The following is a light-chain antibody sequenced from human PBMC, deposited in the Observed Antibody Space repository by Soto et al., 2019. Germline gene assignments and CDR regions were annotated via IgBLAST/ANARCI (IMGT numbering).Light chain of an antibody. Sequence: EIVMTQSPATLSVSPGERATLSCRASQSVSNNLAWYQQKPGQAPRLLIYGASTRATGIPARFSGSGSGTEFTLTLSSLQSEDFAVYYCQQYNSWPLTFGGGPKVAIK. V-gene: IGKV3-15*01. J-gene: IGKJ4*01. CDR1: QSVSNN. CDR2: GAS. CDR3: QQYNSWPLT.